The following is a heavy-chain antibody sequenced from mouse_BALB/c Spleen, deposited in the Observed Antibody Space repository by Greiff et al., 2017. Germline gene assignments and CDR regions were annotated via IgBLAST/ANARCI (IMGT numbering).Heavy chain of an antibody. CDR3: ARWRGNYFDY. CDR1: GFTFSSYT. V-gene: IGHV5-9*03. CDR2: ISSGGGNT. Sequence: DVMLVESGGGLVKPGGSLKLSCAASGFTFSSYTMSWVRQTPEKRLEWVATISSGGGNTYYPDSVKGRFTISRDNAKNNLYLQMSSLRSEDTALYYCARWRGNYFDYWGQGTTLTVSS. J-gene: IGHJ2*01.